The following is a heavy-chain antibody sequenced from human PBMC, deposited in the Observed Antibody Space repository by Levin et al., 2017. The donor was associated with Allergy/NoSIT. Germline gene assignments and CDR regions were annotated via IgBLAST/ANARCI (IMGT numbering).Heavy chain of an antibody. Sequence: KSGGSLRLSCTVSGGSISSYYWSWIRQPAGKGLEWIGRIYTSGSTNYNPSLKSRVTMSVDTSKNQFSLKLSSVTAADTAVYYCARVLGSGFVSYWYFDLWGRGTLVTVSS. D-gene: IGHD3-10*01. CDR3: ARVLGSGFVSYWYFDL. J-gene: IGHJ2*01. CDR1: GGSISSYY. CDR2: IYTSGST. V-gene: IGHV4-4*07.